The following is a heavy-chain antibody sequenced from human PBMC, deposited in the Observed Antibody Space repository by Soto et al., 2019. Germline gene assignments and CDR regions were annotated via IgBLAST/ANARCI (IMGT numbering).Heavy chain of an antibody. CDR3: ARSGSSSWSFYFNY. J-gene: IGHJ4*02. CDR2: VNGDGSST. Sequence: GGSLRLSCAASGFTFSSYWMYWVRQAPGKGLVCLSRVNGDGSSTNYADSVKGRFTIFRDNAKNTLYLQMNNLRAEDTAVYYCARSGSSSWSFYFNYWGQGTLVTVSS. V-gene: IGHV3-74*01. D-gene: IGHD6-13*01. CDR1: GFTFSSYW.